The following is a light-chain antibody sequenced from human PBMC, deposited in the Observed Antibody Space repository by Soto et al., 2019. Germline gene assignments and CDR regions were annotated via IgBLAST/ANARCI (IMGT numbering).Light chain of an antibody. J-gene: IGKJ4*01. Sequence: EIVMTQSPATLSVSPGERVTLSCRASQSVNSNLAWYQQKPGQTPKLLIYVASTRATGIPARFSGSGSGTEFTLTISNLQSEDFAIYYCQQYNAWPLTFGGGTKVEFK. CDR1: QSVNSN. CDR3: QQYNAWPLT. V-gene: IGKV3-15*01. CDR2: VAS.